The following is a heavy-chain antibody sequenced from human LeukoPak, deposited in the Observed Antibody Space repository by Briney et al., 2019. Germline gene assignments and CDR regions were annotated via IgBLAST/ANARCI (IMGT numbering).Heavy chain of an antibody. Sequence: PSETLSLTCAVYGGSFSGYYWSWIRQPPGKGLEWIGEINHSGSTNYNPSLKGRVTISVDTSKNQFSLKLSSVTAADTAVYYCARVRSTYYYDSSGYYSPTFDYWGQGTLVTVSS. D-gene: IGHD3-22*01. V-gene: IGHV4-34*01. CDR1: GGSFSGYY. CDR2: INHSGST. CDR3: ARVRSTYYYDSSGYYSPTFDY. J-gene: IGHJ4*02.